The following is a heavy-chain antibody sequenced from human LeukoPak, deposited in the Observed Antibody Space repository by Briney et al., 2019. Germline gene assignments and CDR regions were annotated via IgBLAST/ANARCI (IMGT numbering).Heavy chain of an antibody. CDR1: GGSISSSNW. V-gene: IGHV4-4*02. Sequence: SGTLSLTCAVSGGSISSSNWWSWVRQPPGKGLEWIGEIYHSGSTNYNPSLKSRVTISVDKSKNRFSLKLSSVTAADTAVYYCARIPVGGTMVRGVRDWGQGTLVTVSS. D-gene: IGHD3-10*01. J-gene: IGHJ4*02. CDR2: IYHSGST. CDR3: ARIPVGGTMVRGVRD.